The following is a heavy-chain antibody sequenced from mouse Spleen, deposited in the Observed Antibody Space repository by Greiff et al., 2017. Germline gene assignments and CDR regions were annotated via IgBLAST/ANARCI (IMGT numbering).Heavy chain of an antibody. D-gene: IGHD4-1*01. J-gene: IGHJ2*01. CDR3: ALNWDYFDY. CDR2: IDPANGNT. V-gene: IGHV14-3*02. Sequence: DVQLVESGAELVKPGASVKLSCTASGFNIKDTYMHWVKQRPEQGLEWIGRIDPANGNTKYDPKFQGKATITADTSSNTAYLQLSSLTSEDTAVYYCALNWDYFDYWGQGTTLTVSS. CDR1: GFNIKDTY.